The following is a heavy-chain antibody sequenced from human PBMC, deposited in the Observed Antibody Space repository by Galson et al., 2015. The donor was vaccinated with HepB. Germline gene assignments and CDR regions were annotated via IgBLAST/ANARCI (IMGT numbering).Heavy chain of an antibody. CDR1: GGSISSYY. D-gene: IGHD5-24*01. J-gene: IGHJ4*02. CDR3: ARDGSSDGYPTHFDY. Sequence: ETLSLTCTVSGGSISSYYWSWIRQPAGKGLEWIGRIYTNGSTNYNPSLKSRVTMSVDTSKNQFSLKLSSVTAADTAVYYCARDGSSDGYPTHFDYWGQGTLVTVSS. CDR2: IYTNGST. V-gene: IGHV4-4*07.